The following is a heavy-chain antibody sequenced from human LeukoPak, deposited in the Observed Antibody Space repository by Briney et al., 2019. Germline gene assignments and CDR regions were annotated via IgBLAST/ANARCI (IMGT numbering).Heavy chain of an antibody. CDR3: ARPRITMVRGALDV. Sequence: PSETLSLTCTVSGGSISSYYWSWIRQPPGKGLEWIGYIYYSGSTNHNPSLKSRVTISVGTSKNQFSLKLSSVTAADTAVYYCARPRITMVRGALDVWGKGTTVTISS. CDR1: GGSISSYY. V-gene: IGHV4-59*12. J-gene: IGHJ6*04. CDR2: IYYSGST. D-gene: IGHD3-10*01.